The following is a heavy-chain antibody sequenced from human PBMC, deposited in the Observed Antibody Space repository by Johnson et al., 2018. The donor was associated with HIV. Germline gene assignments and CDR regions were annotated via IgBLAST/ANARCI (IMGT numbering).Heavy chain of an antibody. D-gene: IGHD4-23*01. CDR2: INWHGDVI. CDR3: ANLGDYGGNNGFDI. J-gene: IGHJ3*02. V-gene: IGHV3-20*04. CDR1: GFTFDDYD. Sequence: EQLVESGGGVVRPGGSLRLSCAASGFTFDDYDMSWVRQAPGKGLEWVSGINWHGDVIGDAESVRGRFTISRDNSKNTLYLQMNSLTTEDTAVYYCANLGDYGGNNGFDIWGQGTMVTVSS.